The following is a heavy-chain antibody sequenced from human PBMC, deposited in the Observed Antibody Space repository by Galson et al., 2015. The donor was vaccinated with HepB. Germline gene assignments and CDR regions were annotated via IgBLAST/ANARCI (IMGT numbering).Heavy chain of an antibody. CDR1: GYTFTSYG. D-gene: IGHD2-2*03. Sequence: SVKVSCKASGYTFTSYGISWVRQAPGQGLEWMGWISAYNGNTNYAQKLQGRVTMTTDTSTSTAYMELRSLRSDDTAVYYCARAVDIVVVPAANGDYYYYMDVWGKGTTVTVSS. J-gene: IGHJ6*03. CDR3: ARAVDIVVVPAANGDYYYYMDV. V-gene: IGHV1-18*01. CDR2: ISAYNGNT.